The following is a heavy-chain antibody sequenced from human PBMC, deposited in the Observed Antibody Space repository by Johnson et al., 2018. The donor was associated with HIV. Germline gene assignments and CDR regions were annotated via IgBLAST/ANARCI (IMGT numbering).Heavy chain of an antibody. CDR3: ARTMYRSSWSGGFDI. D-gene: IGHD6-13*01. CDR2: IWYDGSNK. J-gene: IGHJ3*02. CDR1: GFTFSSYG. Sequence: QVQLVESGGGVVQPGRSLRLSCAASGFTFSSYGMHWVRQAPGKGLEWVAVIWYDGSNKYYADSVKGRFTISRDNSKNTLYLQMKSLRAEDTAVYFCARTMYRSSWSGGFDIWGQGTTVTVSS. V-gene: IGHV3-33*01.